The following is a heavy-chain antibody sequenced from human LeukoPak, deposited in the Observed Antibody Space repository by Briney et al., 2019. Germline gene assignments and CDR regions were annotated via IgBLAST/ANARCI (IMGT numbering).Heavy chain of an antibody. Sequence: ASVKVSCKASGYTFTSYYMHWVRQAPGQGLEWMGIINPSGGSTSYAQKFQGRVTMTRDTSTSTVYMELSSLRSEDTAVYYCAGSGGSTSPVGHAVDYWGQGTLVTVSS. CDR2: INPSGGST. CDR1: GYTFTSYY. CDR3: AGSGGSTSPVGHAVDY. V-gene: IGHV1-46*01. J-gene: IGHJ4*02. D-gene: IGHD2-2*01.